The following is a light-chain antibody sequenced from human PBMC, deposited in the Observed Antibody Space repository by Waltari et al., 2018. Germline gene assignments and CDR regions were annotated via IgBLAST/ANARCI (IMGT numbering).Light chain of an antibody. V-gene: IGKV3-20*01. CDR3: QQYGSSILYT. Sequence: EVVLTQSPGTLSLSPGEKATLSCRASQSLTKRYLAWYQQKPGQAPRLLIYGASSRAAGIPDRFSGSGSGTDFSLTINRLEPDDSEVYYCQQYGSSILYTFGQGTKLEIK. CDR1: QSLTKRY. J-gene: IGKJ2*01. CDR2: GAS.